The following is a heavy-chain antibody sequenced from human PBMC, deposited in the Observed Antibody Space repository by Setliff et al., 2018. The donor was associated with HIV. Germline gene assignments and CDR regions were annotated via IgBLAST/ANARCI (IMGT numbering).Heavy chain of an antibody. D-gene: IGHD5-12*01. V-gene: IGHV3-23*03. Sequence: GGSLRLSCAASGFIFDDYAMSWVRQAPGKGLEWVSVIYSGGSSTYYADSVKGRFTISRDNSKNTLYLQMNSLRAEDTAVYYCAKRARRAEGNWFDPWGQGTLVTVSS. CDR2: IYSGGSST. CDR3: AKRARRAEGNWFDP. J-gene: IGHJ5*02. CDR1: GFIFDDYA.